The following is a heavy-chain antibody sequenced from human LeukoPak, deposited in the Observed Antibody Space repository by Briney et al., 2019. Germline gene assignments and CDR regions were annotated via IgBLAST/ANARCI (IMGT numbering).Heavy chain of an antibody. CDR3: AREEGSSWYSIPPFYYHYGMDV. V-gene: IGHV3-33*01. CDR2: IWYDGSNK. J-gene: IGHJ6*02. Sequence: QPGRSLRLSCAASGFTFSSYGMHWVRQAPGKGLEWVAVIWYDGSNKYYADSVKGRFTISRDNSKNTLYLQMNSLRAEDTAVYYCAREEGSSWYSIPPFYYHYGMDVWGQGTTVTVSS. D-gene: IGHD6-13*01. CDR1: GFTFSSYG.